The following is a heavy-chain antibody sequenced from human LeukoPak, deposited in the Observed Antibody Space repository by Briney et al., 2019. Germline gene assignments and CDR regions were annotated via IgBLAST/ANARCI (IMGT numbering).Heavy chain of an antibody. CDR2: INPSGGST. CDR1: GYTFTSYY. D-gene: IGHD3-16*01. V-gene: IGHV1-46*01. J-gene: IGHJ4*02. Sequence: ASVKVSCKASGYTFTSYYMHWLRQAPGQGLEWMGIINPSGGSTSYAQKFQGRVNMTRDMYTSTVYMELSSLRSEDTAVYYCARDLGEGGDYWGQGTLVTVSS. CDR3: ARDLGEGGDY.